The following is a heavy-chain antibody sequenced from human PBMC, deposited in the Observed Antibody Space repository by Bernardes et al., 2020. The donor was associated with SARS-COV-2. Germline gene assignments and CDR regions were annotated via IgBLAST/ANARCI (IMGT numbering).Heavy chain of an antibody. D-gene: IGHD5-18*01. CDR3: AKCIQGSYAMDV. V-gene: IGHV3-23*01. Sequence: GSLRLSCSASGFIFSRNAMTWFRQAPGKGLEWVSGIRCSGGSTYYADSVKGRFTISRDNSNNTLYLEMNSLKAEDTAIYFCAKCIQGSYAMDVWGQGTTVTVSS. CDR2: IRCSGGST. J-gene: IGHJ6*02. CDR1: GFIFSRNA.